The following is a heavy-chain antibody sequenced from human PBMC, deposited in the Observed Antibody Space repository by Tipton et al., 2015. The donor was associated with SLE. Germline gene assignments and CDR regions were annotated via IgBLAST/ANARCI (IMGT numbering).Heavy chain of an antibody. V-gene: IGHV4-61*09. CDR3: ARGEEGYFDY. CDR1: GGSISSGSYY. Sequence: TLSLTCTVSGGSISSGSYYWSWIRQPAGKGLEWIGYIYTSGSTNYNPSLKSRVTISVDTSKNQFSLNVSSVTAADTAVYYCARGEEGYFDYWGQGTLVTVSS. J-gene: IGHJ4*02. CDR2: IYTSGST.